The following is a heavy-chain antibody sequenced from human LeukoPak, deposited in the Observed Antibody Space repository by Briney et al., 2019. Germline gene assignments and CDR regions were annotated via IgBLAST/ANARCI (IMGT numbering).Heavy chain of an antibody. CDR2: IKSKAAGGTT. CDR1: GFTFSSVW. CDR3: TTGPDPTFDY. Sequence: GGSLRLSCAASGFTFSSVWVSWVRQAPGKGLEWVGRIKSKAAGGTTDYAAPVKGRFTISRDDSKNTLYLQMNSLKTEDTAIYYRTTGPDPTFDYWGRGTLVTVSS. J-gene: IGHJ4*02. V-gene: IGHV3-15*01.